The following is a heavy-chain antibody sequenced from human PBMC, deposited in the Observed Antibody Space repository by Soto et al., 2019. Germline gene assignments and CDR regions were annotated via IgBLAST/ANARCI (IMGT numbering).Heavy chain of an antibody. CDR2: ISAYNGNT. CDR3: ARDGIAGPYYYGMDV. D-gene: IGHD6-13*01. V-gene: IGHV1-18*01. J-gene: IGHJ6*02. CDR1: GYTFTSYG. Sequence: GASVKVSCKASGYTFTSYGISWVRQAPGQGLEWMGWISAYNGNTNYAQKLQGRVTMTTDTSTSTAYVELRSLRSDDTAVYYCARDGIAGPYYYGMDVWGQGTTVTVS.